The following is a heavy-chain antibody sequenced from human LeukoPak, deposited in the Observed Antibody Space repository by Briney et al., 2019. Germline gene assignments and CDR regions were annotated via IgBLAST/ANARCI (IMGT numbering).Heavy chain of an antibody. D-gene: IGHD5-18*01. J-gene: IGHJ4*02. CDR1: GFTFSSYG. CDR3: AKDLRSFTAMVIPYSLGLDY. CDR2: ISYDGSNK. Sequence: GGSLRLSCAASGFTFSSYGMHWVRQAPGKGLEWVAVISYDGSNKYYADSVKGRFTISRDNSKNTPYLQMNSLRAEDTAVYYCAKDLRSFTAMVIPYSLGLDYWGQGTLVTVSS. V-gene: IGHV3-30*18.